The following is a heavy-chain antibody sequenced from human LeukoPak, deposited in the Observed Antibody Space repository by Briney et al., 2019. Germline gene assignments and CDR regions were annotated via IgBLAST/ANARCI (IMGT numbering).Heavy chain of an antibody. D-gene: IGHD2-15*01. Sequence: GGSLRLSCAASGFTFSSYNMHWVRQAPGKGLEWVSSICSSSNYIYYADSLKGRFTISRDNAKNSLYLQMNSLKAEDTAVYYCARGELGDCSGGSCYFDYWGQGTLVTVSS. V-gene: IGHV3-21*01. J-gene: IGHJ4*02. CDR3: ARGELGDCSGGSCYFDY. CDR2: ICSSSNYI. CDR1: GFTFSSYN.